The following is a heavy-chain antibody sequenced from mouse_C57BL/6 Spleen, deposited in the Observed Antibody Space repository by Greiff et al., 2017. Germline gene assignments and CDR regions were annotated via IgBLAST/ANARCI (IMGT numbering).Heavy chain of an antibody. J-gene: IGHJ4*01. CDR1: GFSLTSYG. CDR3: ARQELPLAMDY. Sequence: QVQLMESGPGLVAPSQSLSITCTVSGFSLTSYGVHWVRQPPGKGLEWLVVIWSDGSTTYNSALKSRLNISKDNSKSQFFLQRNSLQTDDTAMYCCARQELPLAMDYWGQGTSVTVSA. CDR2: IWSDGST. V-gene: IGHV2-6-1*01.